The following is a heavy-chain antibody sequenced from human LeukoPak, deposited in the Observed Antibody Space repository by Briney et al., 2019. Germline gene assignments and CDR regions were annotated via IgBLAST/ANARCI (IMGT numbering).Heavy chain of an antibody. J-gene: IGHJ6*02. D-gene: IGHD3-10*01. CDR2: INQVGTET. CDR3: ASDLWRPRMDV. CDR1: GLTFTNYY. Sequence: PGGSLRLSCAVSGLTFTNYYMSWVRQAPGKGLEWVANINQVGTETFYVDSVKGRFTISRDNAKNSLYLQMSSLRAEDTAVYYCASDLWRPRMDVWGQGTTVTVSS. V-gene: IGHV3-7*03.